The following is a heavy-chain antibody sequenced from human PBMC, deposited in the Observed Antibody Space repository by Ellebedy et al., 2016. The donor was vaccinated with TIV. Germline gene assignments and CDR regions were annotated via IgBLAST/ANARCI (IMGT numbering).Heavy chain of an antibody. Sequence: GESLKISCTTSGFSFGDYAMSWFRQAPGKGLEWVGFLRSNANTGPTEYAASVKGRFTISRDDSKSIAYLEMNSLRTEDTAVYFCSRGGWELPYYWGQGTLVTVSS. CDR1: GFSFGDYA. J-gene: IGHJ4*02. CDR2: LRSNANTGPT. CDR3: SRGGWELPYY. V-gene: IGHV3-49*03. D-gene: IGHD2-15*01.